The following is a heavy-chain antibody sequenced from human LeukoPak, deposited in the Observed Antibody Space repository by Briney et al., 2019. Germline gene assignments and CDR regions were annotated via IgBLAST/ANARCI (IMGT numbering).Heavy chain of an antibody. J-gene: IGHJ4*02. CDR1: GYSISSGYY. V-gene: IGHV4-38-2*02. CDR3: ARAYDSSGYYCDY. D-gene: IGHD3-22*01. CDR2: IYHSGST. Sequence: SETLSLTCTVSGYSISSGYYWGWIRQPPGKGPEWIGSIYHSGSTYYNPSLKSRVTISVDTSKNQFSLKLSSVTAADTAVYYCARAYDSSGYYCDYWGQGTLVTVSS.